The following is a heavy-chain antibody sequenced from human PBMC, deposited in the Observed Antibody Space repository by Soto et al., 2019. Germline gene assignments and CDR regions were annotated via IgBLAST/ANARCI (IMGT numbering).Heavy chain of an antibody. CDR2: IIPIFGTA. V-gene: IGHV1-69*13. J-gene: IGHJ5*02. Sequence: GASVKVSCKASGGTFSSYAISWVRQAPGQGLEWMGGIIPIFGTANYAQKFQGRVTITADESTSTAYMELSSLRSEDTAVYYCARVASIAVAGPFDPWGQGTLVTVSS. CDR3: ARVASIAVAGPFDP. D-gene: IGHD6-19*01. CDR1: GGTFSSYA.